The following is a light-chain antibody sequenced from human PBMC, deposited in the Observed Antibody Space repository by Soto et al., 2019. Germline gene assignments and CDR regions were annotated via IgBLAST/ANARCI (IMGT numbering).Light chain of an antibody. J-gene: IGKJ5*01. CDR3: QQRSNWPPIT. CDR1: QSVSSD. V-gene: IGKV3-11*01. CDR2: DAS. Sequence: EIVLTQSPATLSLSPGERATLSCRAGQSVSSDLAWYQQKPGQAPRLLIYDASNRATGIPARFSGSGSGTDFTLTISSLEAEDFAVYYCQQRSNWPPITFGQGTRLEIK.